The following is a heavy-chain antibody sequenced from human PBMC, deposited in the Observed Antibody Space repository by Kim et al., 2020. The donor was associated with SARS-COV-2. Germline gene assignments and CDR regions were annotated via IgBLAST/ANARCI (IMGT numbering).Heavy chain of an antibody. V-gene: IGHV1-2*02. D-gene: IGHD6-13*01. CDR1: GYTFTGYY. CDR2: MNPGSGDV. CDR3: ARDDALAADNALDI. Sequence: ASVKVSCKASGYTFTGYYIHWVRQAPGQGLEWMGWMNPGSGDVKYAQKFQGRVTMTRDTSITTAYMDLSGLTSDDTAVYYCARDDALAADNALDIWGQGTMVTVSS. J-gene: IGHJ3*02.